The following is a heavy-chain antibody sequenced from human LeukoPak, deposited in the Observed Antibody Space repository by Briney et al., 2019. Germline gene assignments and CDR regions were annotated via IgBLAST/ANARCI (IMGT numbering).Heavy chain of an antibody. V-gene: IGHV3-23*01. CDR1: GFTFSSYA. J-gene: IGHJ4*02. CDR2: ISGSGGST. CDR3: AKDDTIFGVVPYYFDY. Sequence: GGSLRLSCAASGFTFSSYAMSWVRQAPGKGLEWVSAISGSGGSTYYADSVKGRFTISRDNSKNTLYLQMNSLRAEDTAVYYCAKDDTIFGVVPYYFDYWGQGTLVTVSS. D-gene: IGHD3-3*01.